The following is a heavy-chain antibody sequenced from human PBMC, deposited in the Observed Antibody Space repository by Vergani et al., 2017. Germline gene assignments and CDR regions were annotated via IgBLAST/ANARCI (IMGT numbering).Heavy chain of an antibody. CDR1: GFTFSSYA. V-gene: IGHV3-23*01. CDR2: ISGSGGST. D-gene: IGHD2-2*01. Sequence: EVQLLESGGGLVQPGGSLRLSCATSGFTFSSYAMSWVRQAPGKGLEWVSAISGSGGSTYYADSVKGRFTISRDNSKNTLYLQMNSLRAEDTAVYYCAKTGDCSSTSCSDYWGQGTLVTVSS. J-gene: IGHJ4*02. CDR3: AKTGDCSSTSCSDY.